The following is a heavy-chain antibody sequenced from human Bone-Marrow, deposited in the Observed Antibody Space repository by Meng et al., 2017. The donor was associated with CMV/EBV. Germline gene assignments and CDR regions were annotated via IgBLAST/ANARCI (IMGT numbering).Heavy chain of an antibody. J-gene: IGHJ6*01. CDR3: AKDSSSRDPYYYYGMAV. CDR2: ISWNSGSI. V-gene: IGHV3-9*01. Sequence: SLKISCAASGFTFDDYAMHWVRQAPGKGLEWVSGISWNSGSIGYADSVKGRFTISRDNAKNSLYLQMNSLRAEDTALYYCAKDSSSRDPYYYYGMAVWGQGTTVTVYS. CDR1: GFTFDDYA. D-gene: IGHD2-2*01.